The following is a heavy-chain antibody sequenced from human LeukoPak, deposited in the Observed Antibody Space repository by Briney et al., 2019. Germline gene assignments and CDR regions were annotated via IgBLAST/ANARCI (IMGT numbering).Heavy chain of an antibody. J-gene: IGHJ3*02. D-gene: IGHD5-18*01. CDR3: ARPGYSYGYYAFDI. Sequence: SVKVSCKASGGTFSSYAISWVRQAPGQGLEWMGGIIPIFGTANYAQKFQGRATITADESTSTAYMELSSLRSEDTAVYYCARPGYSYGYYAFDIWGQGTMVTVSS. V-gene: IGHV1-69*13. CDR2: IIPIFGTA. CDR1: GGTFSSYA.